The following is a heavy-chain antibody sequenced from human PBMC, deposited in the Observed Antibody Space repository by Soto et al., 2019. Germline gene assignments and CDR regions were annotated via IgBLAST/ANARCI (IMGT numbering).Heavy chain of an antibody. CDR2: IHNSSSTI. CDR1: GFTFSSYS. Sequence: EVQLVESGGGLVQPGESLRLSCAASGFTFSSYSMNWVRQAAGKGLEWVSYIHNSSSTIYYADYVRGRLTIFRDNAKNSRYLQMNSLSDEDTAVYYCARGVQIIVLLPAAIDYWVQGTLVTVSS. V-gene: IGHV3-48*02. D-gene: IGHD2-2*01. CDR3: ARGVQIIVLLPAAIDY. J-gene: IGHJ4*02.